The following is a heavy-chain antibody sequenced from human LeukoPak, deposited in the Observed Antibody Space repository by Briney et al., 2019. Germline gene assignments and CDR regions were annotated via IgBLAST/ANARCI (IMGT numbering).Heavy chain of an antibody. CDR3: TTYKSYSDA. CDR1: GFTFSNVY. J-gene: IGHJ5*02. CDR2: IKSKTEGGTA. D-gene: IGHD1-1*01. Sequence: GGSLRLSCAAFGFTFSNVYMSWVRQAPGKGLEWVGRIKSKTEGGTADYAAPVKGRFTISRDDSKNTMYLQMDNLRTEDTAVYYCTTYKSYSDAWGQGTLVIVSS. V-gene: IGHV3-15*01.